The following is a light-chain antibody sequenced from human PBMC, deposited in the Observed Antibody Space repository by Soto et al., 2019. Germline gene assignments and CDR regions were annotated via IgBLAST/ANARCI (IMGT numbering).Light chain of an antibody. Sequence: QSVLTQPPSTSGTPGQRVTISCSGSKSNIGSNAVNWYQQFPGTAPKLLIYTNNQRPSGVPDRFSGSKSGTSASLAISGLQSEDEADYYCAAWDDRLNGNVVFGGGTKVTVL. V-gene: IGLV1-44*01. CDR1: KSNIGSNA. J-gene: IGLJ2*01. CDR3: AAWDDRLNGNVV. CDR2: TNN.